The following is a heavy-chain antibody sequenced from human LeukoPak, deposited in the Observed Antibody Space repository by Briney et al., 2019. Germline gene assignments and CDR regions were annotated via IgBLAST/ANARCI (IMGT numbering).Heavy chain of an antibody. CDR2: ISWNSGSI. D-gene: IGHD6-19*01. Sequence: GRSLRLSCAASGFTFDDYAMHWVRQAPGKGLEWVSGISWNSGSIGYADSVKGRFTISRDNAKNSLYLQMNSLRAEDTALYYCAKVVLAGAFVIWGQGTMVTVSS. V-gene: IGHV3-9*01. CDR1: GFTFDDYA. J-gene: IGHJ3*02. CDR3: AKVVLAGAFVI.